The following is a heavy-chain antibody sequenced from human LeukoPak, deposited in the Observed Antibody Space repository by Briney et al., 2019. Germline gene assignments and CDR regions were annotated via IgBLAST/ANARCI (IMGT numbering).Heavy chain of an antibody. J-gene: IGHJ4*02. D-gene: IGHD3-10*01. CDR1: GFTFNKAW. CDR3: TTSGTAFEY. V-gene: IGHV3-15*01. Sequence: PGGSLRLSCAASGFTFNKAWMSCVRLAPGKGLEWVGRIKNKGDGGTTDYAEPVKGRFTVSRDDSKSTLYLQMNSLKTEDTAVYYCTTSGTAFEYWGQGTLVTVSS. CDR2: IKNKGDGGTT.